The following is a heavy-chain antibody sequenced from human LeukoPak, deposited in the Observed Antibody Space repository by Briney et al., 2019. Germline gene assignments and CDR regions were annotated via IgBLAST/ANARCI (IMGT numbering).Heavy chain of an antibody. D-gene: IGHD3-16*02. J-gene: IGHJ4*02. CDR1: GFTFSSYE. CDR3: ARDSLRSNFDY. V-gene: IGHV3-48*03. CDR2: ISSSGSTI. Sequence: GGSLRLSCAASGFTFSSYEMNWVRQAPGEGLEWVSYISSSGSTIYYADSVKGRFTISRDNAKNSLYLQMNSLRAEDTAVYYCARDSLRSNFDYWGQGTLVTVSS.